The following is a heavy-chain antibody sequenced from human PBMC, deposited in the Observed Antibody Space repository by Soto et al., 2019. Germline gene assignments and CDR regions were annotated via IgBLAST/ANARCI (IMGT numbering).Heavy chain of an antibody. CDR2: ISASGAGT. CDR3: ARRGDSTGTYYFDF. Sequence: EVQLLESGGGLVQPGESLRLSCEASGFAFNSYVMGWVRQAPGKGLEWVSGISASGAGTFYADSVKGRFSISRDSSKNILSLQISSLRVDDSAMYYCARRGDSTGTYYFDFWGRGTLVTVSS. V-gene: IGHV3-23*01. J-gene: IGHJ4*02. D-gene: IGHD3-22*01. CDR1: GFAFNSYV.